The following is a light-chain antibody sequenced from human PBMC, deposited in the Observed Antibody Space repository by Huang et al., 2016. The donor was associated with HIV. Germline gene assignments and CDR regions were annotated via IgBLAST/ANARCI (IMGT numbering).Light chain of an antibody. J-gene: IGKJ1*01. CDR1: RKISTY. CDR2: AAS. Sequence: DIQMTQSPSSLSASAGDRVTITCRASRKISTYLNWYQHKLGKAPKLLVYAASNLQRGVPSRFSGSGSGTDFSLTISTLQPEDSATYYCQQTYSTPRTFGQGTKVEIK. CDR3: QQTYSTPRT. V-gene: IGKV1-39*01.